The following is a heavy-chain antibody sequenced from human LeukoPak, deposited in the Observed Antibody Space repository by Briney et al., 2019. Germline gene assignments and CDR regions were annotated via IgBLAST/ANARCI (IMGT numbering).Heavy chain of an antibody. CDR1: GFTFSSYA. Sequence: GGSLRLSCAASGFTFSSYAMHWVRQAPGKGLEWGAVISYDGSNKYYADSVKGRFTISRDNSKNTLYLQMNSLRAEDTAVYYCARAWVAASHFDYWGQGTLVTVSS. CDR2: ISYDGSNK. J-gene: IGHJ4*02. V-gene: IGHV3-30*01. CDR3: ARAWVAASHFDY. D-gene: IGHD2-15*01.